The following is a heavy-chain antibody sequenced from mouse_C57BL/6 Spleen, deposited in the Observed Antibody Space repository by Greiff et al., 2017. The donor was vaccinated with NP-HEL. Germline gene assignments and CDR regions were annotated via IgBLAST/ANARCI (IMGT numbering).Heavy chain of an antibody. CDR2: IYPGDGDT. J-gene: IGHJ2*01. D-gene: IGHD1-1*01. V-gene: IGHV1-80*01. CDR3: AREGTTVVATD. Sequence: QVQLQQSGAELVKPGASVKISCKASGYAFSSYWMNWVKQRPGKGLEWIGQIYPGDGDTNYNGKFKGKATLTADKSSSTAYMQLSSLTSEDSAVYFCAREGTTVVATDWGQGTTLTVSS. CDR1: GYAFSSYW.